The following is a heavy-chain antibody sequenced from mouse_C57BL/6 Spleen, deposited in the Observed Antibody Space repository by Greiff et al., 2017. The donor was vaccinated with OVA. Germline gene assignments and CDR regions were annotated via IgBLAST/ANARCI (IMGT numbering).Heavy chain of an antibody. Sequence: QVHVKQSGAELVRPGSSVKLSCKASGYTFTSYWMHWVKQRPIQGLEWIGNIDPSDSETHYNQKFKDKATLTVDKSSSTAYMQLSSLTSEDSAVYYGARRGEANWDSFDYGGQGTTRTVSS. CDR3: ARRGEANWDSFDY. CDR1: GYTFTSYW. J-gene: IGHJ2*01. CDR2: IDPSDSET. D-gene: IGHD4-1*01. V-gene: IGHV1-52*01.